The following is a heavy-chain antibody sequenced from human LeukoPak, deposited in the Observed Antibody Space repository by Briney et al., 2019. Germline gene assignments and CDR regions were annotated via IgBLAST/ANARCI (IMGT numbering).Heavy chain of an antibody. V-gene: IGHV3-30*18. Sequence: PGGSLRLSCAASGFTFSSYGMHWVRQAPGKGLEWVAVISHDGSNKYYADSVKGRFTISRDNSKNTLYLQMNSLRAEDTAVYYCAKDRGWELLWGDYWGQGTLVTVSS. D-gene: IGHD1-26*01. CDR1: GFTFSSYG. CDR2: ISHDGSNK. CDR3: AKDRGWELLWGDY. J-gene: IGHJ4*02.